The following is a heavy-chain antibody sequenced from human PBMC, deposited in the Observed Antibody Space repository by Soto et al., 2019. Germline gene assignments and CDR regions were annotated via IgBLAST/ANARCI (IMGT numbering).Heavy chain of an antibody. Sequence: QEQLVESGGGVVLPGRSLRLSCAASGFTFNTFGMHWVRQAPGKGLEWVAVISYDGSDKYYADSVKGRFTISRDISKSTLYLQLNSLRAEDTAVYYCARDQVQYGSGYYTRYYGLDVWGQGATVTVSS. V-gene: IGHV3-30*03. CDR1: GFTFNTFG. D-gene: IGHD6-19*01. CDR2: ISYDGSDK. CDR3: ARDQVQYGSGYYTRYYGLDV. J-gene: IGHJ6*02.